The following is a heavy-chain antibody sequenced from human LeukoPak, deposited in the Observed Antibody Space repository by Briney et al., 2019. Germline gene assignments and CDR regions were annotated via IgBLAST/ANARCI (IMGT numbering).Heavy chain of an antibody. CDR1: GYTFTGYS. J-gene: IGHJ4*02. CDR3: ARVTHDYGDSVDY. V-gene: IGHV1-2*02. D-gene: IGHD4-17*01. Sequence: ASVRVSCKASGYTFTGYSMHWVRQAPGQGLEWMGWINPNSGGTNYAQKFQGRVTMTRDTSISTAYMELSRLRSDDTAVYYCARVTHDYGDSVDYWGQGTLVTVSS. CDR2: INPNSGGT.